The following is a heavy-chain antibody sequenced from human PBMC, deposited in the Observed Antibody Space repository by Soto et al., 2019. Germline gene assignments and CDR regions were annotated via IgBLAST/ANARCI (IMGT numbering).Heavy chain of an antibody. D-gene: IGHD6-13*01. J-gene: IGHJ4*02. Sequence: PGGSLRLSCAASGFTFSSYAMSWVRQAPGKGLEWVSAISGSGGSTYYADSVKGRFTISRDNSKNTLYLQMNSLRAEDTAVYYCARGYSSSWRHFDYWGQGTLVTVSS. V-gene: IGHV3-23*01. CDR1: GFTFSSYA. CDR2: ISGSGGST. CDR3: ARGYSSSWRHFDY.